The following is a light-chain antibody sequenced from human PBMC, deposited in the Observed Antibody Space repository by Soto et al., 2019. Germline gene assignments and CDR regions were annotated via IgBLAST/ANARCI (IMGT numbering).Light chain of an antibody. Sequence: EIVMTQSPASLSVSPGDGATLSCRASQSVASNVAWYQQKLGQGPRLLIHGASTRAVGVPARFSGSGSGTDFTLTISSLQSEDFAVYYCQQYHNWPPQYTFGQGTKLQI. J-gene: IGKJ2*01. CDR1: QSVASN. V-gene: IGKV3-15*01. CDR2: GAS. CDR3: QQYHNWPPQYT.